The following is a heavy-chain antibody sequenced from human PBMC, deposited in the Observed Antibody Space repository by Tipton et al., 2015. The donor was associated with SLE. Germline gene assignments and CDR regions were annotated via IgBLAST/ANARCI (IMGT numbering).Heavy chain of an antibody. CDR3: ARDSAGRGYSGFLGI. CDR1: GGSISSGSYY. V-gene: IGHV4-61*02. CDR2: IYTSGST. D-gene: IGHD5-12*01. J-gene: IGHJ3*02. Sequence: TLSLTCTVSGGSISSGSYYWSWIRQPAGKGLERIGRIYTSGSTNYNPSLKSRVTISVDTSKNHFSLKLSSVTAADTAVYYCARDSAGRGYSGFLGIWGQGTMVTVSS.